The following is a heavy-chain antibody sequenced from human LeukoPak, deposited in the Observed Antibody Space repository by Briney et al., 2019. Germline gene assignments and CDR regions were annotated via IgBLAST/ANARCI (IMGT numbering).Heavy chain of an antibody. D-gene: IGHD3-22*01. CDR1: GGSFSGYY. CDR2: INHSGST. Sequence: SETLSLTCAVYGGSFSGYYWSWIRQPPGKGLEWIGEINHSGSTNYNPSLKSRVTISVDTSKNQFSLKLSSVTAADTAVYYCARQSSGYYYRFDYWGQGTLVTVSS. J-gene: IGHJ4*02. V-gene: IGHV4-34*01. CDR3: ARQSSGYYYRFDY.